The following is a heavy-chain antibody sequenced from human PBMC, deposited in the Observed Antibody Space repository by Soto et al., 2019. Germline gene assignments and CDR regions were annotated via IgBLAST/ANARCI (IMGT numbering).Heavy chain of an antibody. CDR3: TTDRASSLEWGFDS. J-gene: IGHJ4*02. CDR1: GLIFDDFA. D-gene: IGHD1-26*01. CDR2: ISGNSGTV. Sequence: EAQLVESGGATVQPGWSLRLSCVGSGLIFDDFAMHWVRQSPGKGLEWVSGISGNSGTVTYADSVRGRFTISRDNAENTLSLHMNHLRTEDTAFYFCTTDRASSLEWGFDSWCQVTLVTVSS. V-gene: IGHV3-9*01.